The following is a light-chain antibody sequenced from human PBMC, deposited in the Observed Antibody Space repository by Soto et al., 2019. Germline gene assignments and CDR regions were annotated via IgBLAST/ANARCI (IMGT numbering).Light chain of an antibody. CDR3: QVWDSSNAHPI. CDR2: DDI. V-gene: IGLV3-21*02. CDR1: IIGSNS. Sequence: SYELTQPPSMSVAPGQTASVTCGGDIIGSNSVNWYQQKPGQAPVLVVYDDIERPSGIPERFSGSNSGNTATLSITRVAAGDEADYYCQVWDSSNAHPIFGGGTKLTVL. J-gene: IGLJ2*01.